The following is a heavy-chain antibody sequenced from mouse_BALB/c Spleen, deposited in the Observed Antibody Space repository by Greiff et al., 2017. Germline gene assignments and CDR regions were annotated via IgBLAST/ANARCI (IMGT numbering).Heavy chain of an antibody. D-gene: IGHD2-10*01. V-gene: IGHV5-12-1*01. Sequence: EVQRVESGGGLVKPGGSLKLSCAASGFAFSSYDMSWVRQTPEKRLEWVAYISSGGGSTYYPDTVKGRFTISRDNAKNTLYLQMSSLKSEDTAMYYCARHPSYYGNYYYAMDYWGQGTSVTVSS. J-gene: IGHJ4*01. CDR3: ARHPSYYGNYYYAMDY. CDR1: GFAFSSYD. CDR2: ISSGGGST.